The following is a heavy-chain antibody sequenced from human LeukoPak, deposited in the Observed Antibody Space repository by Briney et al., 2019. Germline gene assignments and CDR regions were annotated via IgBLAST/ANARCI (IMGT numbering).Heavy chain of an antibody. Sequence: ASVKVSCKASGYTFTSYGISWVRQAPGQGLEWMGWSSAYNGNTNYAQKLQGRVTMTTDTSTSTAYMELRSLRSDDTAVYYCARDRARDCSSTSCYPYYYYYGMDVWGQGTTVTVSS. V-gene: IGHV1-18*01. CDR1: GYTFTSYG. D-gene: IGHD2-2*01. CDR3: ARDRARDCSSTSCYPYYYYYGMDV. J-gene: IGHJ6*02. CDR2: SSAYNGNT.